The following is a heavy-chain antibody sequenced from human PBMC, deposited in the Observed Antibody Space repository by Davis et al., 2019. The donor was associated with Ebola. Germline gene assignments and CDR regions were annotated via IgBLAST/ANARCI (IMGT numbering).Heavy chain of an antibody. D-gene: IGHD1-7*01. CDR2: IIPIFGTA. J-gene: IGHJ5*02. CDR3: ARDGITGTTWNWFDP. V-gene: IGHV1-69*06. CDR1: GGTFSSYA. Sequence: SVKVSCKASGGTFSSYAISWVRQAPGQGLEWMGGIIPIFGTANYAQKFQGRVTITADKSTSTAYMELSSLRSEDTAVYYCARDGITGTTWNWFDPWGQGTLVTVSS.